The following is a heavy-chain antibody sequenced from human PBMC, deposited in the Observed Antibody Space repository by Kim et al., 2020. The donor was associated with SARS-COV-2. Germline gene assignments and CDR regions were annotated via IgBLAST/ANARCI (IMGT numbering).Heavy chain of an antibody. CDR3: VSSSNWGFFDY. V-gene: IGHV4-39*01. J-gene: IGHJ4*02. CDR1: DDSISTTSYY. CDR2: IYYSGST. D-gene: IGHD6-13*01. Sequence: SETLSLTCNVSDDSISTTSYYWGWIRQSPGKGLEWIGSIYYSGSTYYNPSLKSRVTISLDTSKNQFSLELSSVTAADSAVFYCVSSSNWGFFDYWGQGILVTVSS.